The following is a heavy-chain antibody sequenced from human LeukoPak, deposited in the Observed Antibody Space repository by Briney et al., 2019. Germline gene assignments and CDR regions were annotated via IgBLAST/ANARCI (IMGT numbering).Heavy chain of an antibody. CDR3: ARSPYYYDSSGYYPYWYFDL. CDR2: IYYTGNT. V-gene: IGHV4-59*01. D-gene: IGHD3-22*01. J-gene: IGHJ2*01. CDR1: GGSIRRFY. Sequence: SETLSLTCTVSGGSIRRFYWSWIRQPPGKGLEWIGHIYYTGNTNYYPSLKSRVTISVDTSKNQFSLKLSSVTAADTAVYYCARSPYYYDSSGYYPYWYFDLWGRGTLVTVSS.